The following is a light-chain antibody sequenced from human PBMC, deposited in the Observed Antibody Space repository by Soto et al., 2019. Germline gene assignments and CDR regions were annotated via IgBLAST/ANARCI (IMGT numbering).Light chain of an antibody. CDR3: QQYDKSPWT. CDR1: QSVNTNS. J-gene: IGKJ1*01. Sequence: TVLTQSPGTLSLSLGVRATLSCWASQSVNTNSLVCYQQRHGRAPTLLIYGASSRATGIPDRFSGSGSGTDLSITISGLEPEDVVVYDGQQYDKSPWTFGQGTKVDIK. V-gene: IGKV3-20*01. CDR2: GAS.